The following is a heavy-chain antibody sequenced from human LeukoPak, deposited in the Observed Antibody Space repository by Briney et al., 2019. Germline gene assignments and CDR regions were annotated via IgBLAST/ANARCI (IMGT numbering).Heavy chain of an antibody. CDR3: AKYRLSGRRDYDY. CDR1: GFTFSTCA. Sequence: GGSLRLSCAASGFTFSTCAMTWVRQAPGKGLEWVSTIGTTAGDTYYADSVKGRFTVSRDNSKNTLYLQMSSLRAEDTAVYYCAKYRLSGRRDYDYWGQGILVTVSS. J-gene: IGHJ4*02. CDR2: IGTTAGDT. D-gene: IGHD3-16*02. V-gene: IGHV3-23*01.